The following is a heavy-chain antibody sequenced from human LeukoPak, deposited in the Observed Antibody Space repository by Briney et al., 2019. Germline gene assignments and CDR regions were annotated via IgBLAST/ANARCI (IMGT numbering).Heavy chain of an antibody. V-gene: IGHV3-30*18. D-gene: IGHD3-22*01. Sequence: SLTLSCLDSGFTFSNYYMQWVRQAPGNGLEWAGIISYDGRNGLDSDSVKWRVTISRDNSKNTLYHIMNSLRDEDTAVYYCAKRGYYYCSSGYYSRTYFDCWVQG. CDR1: GFTFSNYY. CDR2: ISYDGRNG. CDR3: AKRGYYYCSSGYYSRTYFDC. J-gene: IGHJ4*02.